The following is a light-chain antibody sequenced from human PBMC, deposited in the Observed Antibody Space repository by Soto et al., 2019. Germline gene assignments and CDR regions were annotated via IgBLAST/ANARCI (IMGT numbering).Light chain of an antibody. V-gene: IGKV1-5*03. CDR2: KAS. Sequence: DIQMTQSTSTLSASVGDRVTITCRASQSISSWLAWYQQKPGKAPKHLIYKASSLESGVPSRFSGSGSGTEFTLTISSLQPDDLATYYCQHYNSFPTFGQGTKVEIK. J-gene: IGKJ1*01. CDR1: QSISSW. CDR3: QHYNSFPT.